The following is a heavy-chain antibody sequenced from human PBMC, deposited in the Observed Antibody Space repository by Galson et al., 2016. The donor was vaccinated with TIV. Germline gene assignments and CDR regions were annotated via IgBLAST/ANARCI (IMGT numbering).Heavy chain of an antibody. D-gene: IGHD2-21*01. V-gene: IGHV3-66*02. CDR1: GLSVTDNP. Sequence: SLRLSCAASGLSVTDNPMTWVRQAPGQGLEWVALIYDDGKKMYADSVQGRFTISRDSSKNVLYLQMTSLRGDDTAVYFCARDRRHCGNECFRGYYYGVDVWGQGTAVTVSS. CDR2: IYDDGKK. CDR3: ARDRRHCGNECFRGYYYGVDV. J-gene: IGHJ6*02.